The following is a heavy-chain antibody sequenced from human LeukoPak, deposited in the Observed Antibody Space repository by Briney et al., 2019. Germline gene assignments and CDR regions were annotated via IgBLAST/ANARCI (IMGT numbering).Heavy chain of an antibody. D-gene: IGHD5-18*01. Sequence: SVKVSCKASGGTFSSSAITWVRQAPGQGLEWMGRIIPVLNITSYAQKFQGSVTITADTSTSTVYMELSSLRSVEKAVYYCARDQGLTAPPPYGLDVWGQGTTVIVSS. V-gene: IGHV1-69*04. CDR3: ARDQGLTAPPPYGLDV. CDR2: IIPVLNIT. CDR1: GGTFSSSA. J-gene: IGHJ6*02.